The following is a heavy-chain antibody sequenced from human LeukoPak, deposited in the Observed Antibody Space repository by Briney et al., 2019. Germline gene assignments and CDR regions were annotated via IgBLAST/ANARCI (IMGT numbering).Heavy chain of an antibody. Sequence: SQTLSLTCTVSGGSISSGGYYWSWIRQHPGKGLEWIGYIYYSGSTNYNPSLKSRVTISVDTSKNQFSLKLSSVTAADTAVYYCARDAGKAGARHAFDIWGQGTMVTVSS. CDR3: ARDAGKAGARHAFDI. J-gene: IGHJ3*02. D-gene: IGHD3-10*01. V-gene: IGHV4-31*03. CDR1: GGSISSGGYY. CDR2: IYYSGST.